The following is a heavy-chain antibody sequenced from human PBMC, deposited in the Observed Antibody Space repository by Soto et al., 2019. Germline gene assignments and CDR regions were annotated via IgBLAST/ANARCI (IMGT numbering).Heavy chain of an antibody. V-gene: IGHV3-30*18. CDR2: ISYDGSNK. J-gene: IGHJ6*03. D-gene: IGHD3-10*01. CDR1: GFTFSSYG. Sequence: GGSLRLSCAASGFTFSSYGMHWVRQVPGKGLEWVAVISYDGSNKYYADSVKGRLTISRDNSKNTLYLQMNSLRAEDTAVYYCAKDGSGSYYYYYYMDVWRKGTTVTVSS. CDR3: AKDGSGSYYYYYYMDV.